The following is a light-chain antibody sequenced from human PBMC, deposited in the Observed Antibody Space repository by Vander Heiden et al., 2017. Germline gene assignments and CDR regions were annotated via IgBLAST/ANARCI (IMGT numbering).Light chain of an antibody. Sequence: QSVLTQPPSASATPGQRVTISCSGSSSNIGGNSVNWYQQLPGTAPKLLIYANNHRPAGVPDRFSGSKSGTSAALAISGRKYGDEADYYCATWDDSLNGHVFGTGTKVTVL. J-gene: IGLJ1*01. CDR1: SSNIGGNS. CDR2: ANN. V-gene: IGLV1-44*01. CDR3: ATWDDSLNGHV.